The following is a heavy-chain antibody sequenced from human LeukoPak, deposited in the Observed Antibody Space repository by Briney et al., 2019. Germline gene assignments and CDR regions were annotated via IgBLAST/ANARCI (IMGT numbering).Heavy chain of an antibody. V-gene: IGHV3-23*01. CDR1: GFTFSTYA. CDR2: ISGSGYST. CDR3: AARFGEAKTFGY. D-gene: IGHD3-10*01. J-gene: IGHJ4*02. Sequence: QPGGSLRLSCAASGFTFSTYAMYWVRQAPGKGLEWVSVISGSGYSTYYADSVKGRFTISRDNSKNTLYLQMNSLRVEDTGEYYYAARFGEAKTFGYWGQGTLVTVSS.